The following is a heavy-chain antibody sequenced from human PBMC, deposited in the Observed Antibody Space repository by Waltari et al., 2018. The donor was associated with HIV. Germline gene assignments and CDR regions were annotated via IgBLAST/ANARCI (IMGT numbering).Heavy chain of an antibody. J-gene: IGHJ5*02. Sequence: VASAVDFGKPGRPLRLVCTTSPYGFLFHEFVSTWVRHTPRNGLEWVALIRTDSYGKSAQYAASAKGRFTISRDDARNFVYLDMNDLTVEDTGLYFCASAGRDGYKSLNWFGPWGNGT. D-gene: IGHD5-12*01. V-gene: IGHV3-49*04. CDR3: ASAGRDGYKSLNWFGP. CDR2: IRTDSYGKSA. CDR1: PYGFLFHEFV.